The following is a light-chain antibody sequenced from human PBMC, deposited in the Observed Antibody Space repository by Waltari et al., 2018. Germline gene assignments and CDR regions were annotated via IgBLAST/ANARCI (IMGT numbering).Light chain of an antibody. CDR3: CSYAGSSPLV. J-gene: IGLJ2*01. CDR1: SSDVGGYNY. Sequence: QSALTQPASVSGSPGQSITISCTGPSSDVGGYNYASWYQQHPGKDPRLMIYDVSKRPSGVTNRCSGSTSGNPASLTISGLMAEDEAEYHCCSYAGSSPLVFGGGTKLTVL. V-gene: IGLV2-23*02. CDR2: DVS.